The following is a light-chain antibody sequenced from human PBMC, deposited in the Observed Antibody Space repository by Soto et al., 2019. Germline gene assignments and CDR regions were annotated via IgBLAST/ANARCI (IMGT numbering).Light chain of an antibody. Sequence: QSVLTQPPSASGTPGQWVTISCTGSHSNIGSTYVYWYQHLPGTAPNLLIDSNNQRPSGVPDRFSASKSGTSASLAISGLRSEDEADYYCSACDNRLSGYVFGTGTKLTVL. V-gene: IGLV1-47*01. J-gene: IGLJ1*01. CDR1: HSNIGSTY. CDR2: SNN. CDR3: SACDNRLSGYV.